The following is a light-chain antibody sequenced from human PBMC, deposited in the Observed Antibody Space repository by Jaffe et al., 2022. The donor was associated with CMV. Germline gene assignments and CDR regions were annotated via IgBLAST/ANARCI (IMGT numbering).Light chain of an antibody. J-gene: IGLJ2*01. CDR3: GTWDSNLRAAFV. Sequence: QSLLTQPPSMSAAPGQQVTISCSGTSSNVGSNFVSWYQRLPGTAPKLLIYENENRPSEIPDRFSGSKSGTSATLVISGLQTGDEAEYYCGTWDSNLRAAFVFGGGTTLTVL. V-gene: IGLV1-51*01. CDR2: ENE. CDR1: SSNVGSNF.